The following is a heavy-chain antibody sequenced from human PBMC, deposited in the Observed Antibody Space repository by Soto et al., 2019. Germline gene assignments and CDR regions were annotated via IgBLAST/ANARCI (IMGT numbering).Heavy chain of an antibody. Sequence: PSETLSVTCTVSCGSISRYYGSWILQPPGKGLEWIGYIYISGSTNYNPSLKSRVTMSADTSKNQFSLKLNSVTAADTAVYYCARMNYYDTSGYPFDYWGQGMMVTVSS. J-gene: IGHJ4*02. V-gene: IGHV4-59*01. CDR2: IYISGST. D-gene: IGHD3-22*01. CDR1: CGSISRYY. CDR3: ARMNYYDTSGYPFDY.